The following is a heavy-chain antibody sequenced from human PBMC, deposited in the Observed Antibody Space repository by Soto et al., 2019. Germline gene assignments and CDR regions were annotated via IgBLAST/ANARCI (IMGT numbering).Heavy chain of an antibody. CDR3: TRDRIVVVPAAPYGMDV. CDR1: GFTFGDYA. J-gene: IGHJ6*02. V-gene: IGHV3-49*03. CDR2: IRSKAYGGTT. D-gene: IGHD2-2*01. Sequence: LRLSCTASGFTFGDYAMSWFRQAPGKGLEWVGFIRSKAYGGTTEYAASVKGRFTISRDDSESIAYLQMNSLKTEDTAVYYCTRDRIVVVPAAPYGMDVWGQGTTVTVSS.